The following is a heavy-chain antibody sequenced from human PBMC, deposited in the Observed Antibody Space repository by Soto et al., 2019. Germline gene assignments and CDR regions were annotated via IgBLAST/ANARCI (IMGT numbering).Heavy chain of an antibody. CDR2: IYYSGST. D-gene: IGHD3-10*01. J-gene: IGHJ6*04. Sequence: SLACTVSGGSSSSYYWSWSRQPPGKGLEWIGYIYYSGSTNYNPSLKSRVTISVDTSKNQFSLKLSSVTAAGTAVYYCATHVWFGLKAVWGKGTTVTVSS. CDR1: GGSSSSYY. CDR3: ATHVWFGLKAV. V-gene: IGHV4-59*01.